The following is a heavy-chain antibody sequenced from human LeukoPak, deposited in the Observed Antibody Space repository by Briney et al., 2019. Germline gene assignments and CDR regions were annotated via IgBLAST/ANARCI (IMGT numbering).Heavy chain of an antibody. CDR3: ARVRWSYYYGSGSYYMDV. Sequence: GGSLRLSCAATGFTFSDYYMSWIRQAPGKGLEWVSYISSSGSTIYYADSVKGRFTISRDNAKNSLYLQMNSLRAEDTAVYYCARVRWSYYYGSGSYYMDVWGKGTTVTISS. V-gene: IGHV3-11*01. CDR2: ISSSGSTI. CDR1: GFTFSDYY. D-gene: IGHD3-10*01. J-gene: IGHJ6*03.